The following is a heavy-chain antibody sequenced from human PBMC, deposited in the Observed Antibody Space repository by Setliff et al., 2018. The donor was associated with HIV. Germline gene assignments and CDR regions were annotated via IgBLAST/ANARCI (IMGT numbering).Heavy chain of an antibody. D-gene: IGHD3-9*01. J-gene: IGHJ3*02. CDR3: ARQGDYHILTGYYSGPHDAFDI. V-gene: IGHV5-51*01. CDR2: IYPGDSDT. CDR1: GYSFTNYW. Sequence: HGESLKTSCKGSGYSFTNYWIAWVRQMPGRGLEWMGIIYPGDSDTRYSPSFQGQVTISADKSISTAYLQWSSLKASDTAMYYCARQGDYHILTGYYSGPHDAFDIWGQGTMVTVSS.